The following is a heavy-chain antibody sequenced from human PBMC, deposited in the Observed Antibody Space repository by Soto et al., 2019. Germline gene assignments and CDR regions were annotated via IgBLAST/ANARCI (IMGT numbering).Heavy chain of an antibody. D-gene: IGHD1-1*01. Sequence: QLQLQESGSGLVRPSQTLSLTCAVSGGSISSRGYSWNWIRQPPGKGLEWIGYIYHSGSTLYNPSIKSRVTISVDKSKNQFSLKLSSVTAAVTAVYYCSRDQLEGNWFDPWGQGTLVTVSS. CDR2: IYHSGST. J-gene: IGHJ5*02. CDR1: GGSISSRGYS. V-gene: IGHV4-30-2*01. CDR3: SRDQLEGNWFDP.